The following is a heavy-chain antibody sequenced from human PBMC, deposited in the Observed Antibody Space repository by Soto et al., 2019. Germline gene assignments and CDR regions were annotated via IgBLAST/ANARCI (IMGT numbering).Heavy chain of an antibody. Sequence: SETLSLTCTVSGGSITSSSYYWGWIRQPPGKGLEWIGSIYYSGSTYYNPSLKSRVTISVDTSKNQFSLKLSSVTAADTAVYYCARRYGWAFDIWGQGKMVTVSS. D-gene: IGHD3-16*01. J-gene: IGHJ3*02. CDR1: GGSITSSSYY. V-gene: IGHV4-39*01. CDR3: ARRYGWAFDI. CDR2: IYYSGST.